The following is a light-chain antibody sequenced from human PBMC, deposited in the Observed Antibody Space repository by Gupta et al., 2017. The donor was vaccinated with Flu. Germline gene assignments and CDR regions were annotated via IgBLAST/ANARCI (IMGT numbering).Light chain of an antibody. CDR1: QDISNY. V-gene: IGKV1-33*01. CDR2: DAS. J-gene: IGKJ4*01. Sequence: DIQMTQSPSSLSASVGDRVTITCQASQDISNYLNWYQQKPGKAPKLLIYDASNLETGVPSRFSGSGSGTDFTFTISSLHPEDLATYYCQQYDNLPLTFGGGTXVEIK. CDR3: QQYDNLPLT.